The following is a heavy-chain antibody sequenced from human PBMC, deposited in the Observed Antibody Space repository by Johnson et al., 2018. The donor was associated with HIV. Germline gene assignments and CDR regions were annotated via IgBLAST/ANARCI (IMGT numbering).Heavy chain of an antibody. CDR3: ARGQGFWAFDI. V-gene: IGHV3-23*04. D-gene: IGHD3-3*01. Sequence: VQLVESGGGLIQPGGSLRLSCAASGFTFDDYAMHWVRQAPGKGLEWVSTISASGGSTYYADSVKGRFTISRYNSKNTLFLQMNGLRPEDTAVYYCARGQGFWAFDIWGQGTMVTVSS. CDR2: ISASGGST. J-gene: IGHJ3*02. CDR1: GFTFDDYA.